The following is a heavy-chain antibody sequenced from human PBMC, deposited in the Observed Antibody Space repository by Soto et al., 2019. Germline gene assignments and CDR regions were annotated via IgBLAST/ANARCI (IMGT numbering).Heavy chain of an antibody. CDR2: ISSSSSYI. Sequence: EVQLVESGGGLVKPGGSLRLSCAASGFTFSSYSMNWVRQAPGKGLEWVSSISSSSSYIYYADSVKGRFTISRDNAKNSLYGQLNSMRAEETAVYYCARERRWNDGGGFDHWGQGTLVTVSS. V-gene: IGHV3-21*06. CDR3: ARERRWNDGGGFDH. J-gene: IGHJ4*02. CDR1: GFTFSSYS. D-gene: IGHD1-1*01.